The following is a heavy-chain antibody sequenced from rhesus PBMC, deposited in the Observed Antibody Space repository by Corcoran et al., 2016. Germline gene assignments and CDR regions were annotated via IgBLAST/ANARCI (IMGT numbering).Heavy chain of an antibody. CDR2: ISECVGTQ. CDR1: GFTFSSYV. Sequence: DVQLVESGGGLVKPGGSLRLSCVASGFTFSSYVMHWVRQAQGKGLGWFSIISECVGTQYYADSVKGRFTISRDNAKNSLFLQMNSLRAEDTAVYYCTRLRYGLDSWGQGVVVTVSS. J-gene: IGHJ6*01. CDR3: TRLRYGLDS. V-gene: IGHV3S26*01. D-gene: IGHD4-29*01.